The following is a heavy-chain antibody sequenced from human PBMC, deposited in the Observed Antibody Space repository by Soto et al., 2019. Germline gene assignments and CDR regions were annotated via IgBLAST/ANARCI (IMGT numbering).Heavy chain of an antibody. J-gene: IGHJ3*02. CDR3: AREKGRDGYNSAFDI. V-gene: IGHV4-59*01. CDR2: IYYSGST. D-gene: IGHD5-12*01. Sequence: PSVILSLRCTVAGGSIGGYDGSWIRQPPGKGLEWIGYIYYSGSTNYNPSLKSRVTISVDTSKNQFSLKLSSVTAADTAVYYCAREKGRDGYNSAFDIWGQGTMVTVSS. CDR1: GGSIGGYD.